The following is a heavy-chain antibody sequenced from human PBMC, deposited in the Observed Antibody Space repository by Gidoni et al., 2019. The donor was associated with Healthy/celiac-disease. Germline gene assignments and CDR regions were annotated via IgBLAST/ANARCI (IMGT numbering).Heavy chain of an antibody. CDR1: GGSISSGSYY. CDR2: IYTSGST. J-gene: IGHJ3*02. CDR3: ARDVLYENQYGDYEGHDAFDI. V-gene: IGHV4-61*02. Sequence: KPSQTLSLTCTVSGGSISSGSYYWSWIRQPAGKGLEWIGRIYTSGSTNYNPSLKSRVTISVDTSKNQFSLKLSSVTAADTAVYYCARDVLYENQYGDYEGHDAFDIWGQGTMVTVSS. D-gene: IGHD4-17*01.